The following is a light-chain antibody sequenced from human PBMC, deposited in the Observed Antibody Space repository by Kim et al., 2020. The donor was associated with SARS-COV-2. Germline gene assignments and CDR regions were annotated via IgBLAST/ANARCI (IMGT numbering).Light chain of an antibody. CDR1: QSVSSSY. Sequence: EIVLTQSPGTLSLSPGERATLSCRASQSVSSSYLAWYQQKPGQAPRLLIFGASSRATGIPDRFSGSGSGTDFTLTISRLEPEDFAVYYCQQYGGSSPWPFGQGTKVDIK. CDR2: GAS. CDR3: QQYGGSSPWP. V-gene: IGKV3-20*01. J-gene: IGKJ1*01.